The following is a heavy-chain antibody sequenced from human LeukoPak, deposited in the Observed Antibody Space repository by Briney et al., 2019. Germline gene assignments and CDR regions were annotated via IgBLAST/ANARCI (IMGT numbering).Heavy chain of an antibody. J-gene: IGHJ4*02. V-gene: IGHV1-18*01. D-gene: IGHD2-15*01. CDR3: ARDGYCSGGSCPNYYFDY. CDR2: ISAYKGHT. CDR1: GYTFNNYA. Sequence: ASVKVSCKASGYTFNNYAISWVRQAPGQGLEWMGWISAYKGHTDYAEKFQGRVTMTTDTSTSTAYMELRSLTSEDTAVYYCARDGYCSGGSCPNYYFDYWGQGTLVTVSS.